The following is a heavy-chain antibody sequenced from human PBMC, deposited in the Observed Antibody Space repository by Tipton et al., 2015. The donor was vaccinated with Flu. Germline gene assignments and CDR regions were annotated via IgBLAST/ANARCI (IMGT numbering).Heavy chain of an antibody. CDR3: ARVEWFYMDV. V-gene: IGHV4-34*01. CDR1: GGSFSGYY. J-gene: IGHJ6*03. D-gene: IGHD3-3*01. CDR2: INHSGST. Sequence: TLSLTCAVYGGSFSGYYWSWIRQPPGKGLEWIGEINHSGSTNYNPSLKSRVTISVDTSKNQFSLKLSSVTAADTAVYYCARVEWFYMDVWGKGTTVTVSS.